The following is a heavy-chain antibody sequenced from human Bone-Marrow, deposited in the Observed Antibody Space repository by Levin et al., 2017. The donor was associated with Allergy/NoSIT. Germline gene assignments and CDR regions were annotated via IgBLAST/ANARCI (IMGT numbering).Heavy chain of an antibody. CDR1: GFSFSGYW. D-gene: IGHD5-12*01. V-gene: IGHV5-10-1*01. CDR3: ARTRIVATHGAFDM. Sequence: GGSLRLSCKGSGFSFSGYWITWVRQMPGNGLEWMGRIDPSDSQSNNSPSFEGHVTISADKSINTAYLQWSSLKASDTAMYYCARTRIVATHGAFDMWGQGTMVTVSS. J-gene: IGHJ3*02. CDR2: IDPSDSQS.